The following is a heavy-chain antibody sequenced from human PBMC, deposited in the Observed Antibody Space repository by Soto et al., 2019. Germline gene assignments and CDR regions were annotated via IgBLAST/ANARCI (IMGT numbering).Heavy chain of an antibody. Sequence: QVQLQQWGAGLLKPSETLSLTCAVYGGSFSGYYWSWIRQPPGKGLEWIGEINHSGSTNYNPSLKSRVTISVDTSKNQCSLKLSSVTAADTAVYYCARAGIVVVPAARGVDYWGQGTLVTVSS. V-gene: IGHV4-34*01. CDR1: GGSFSGYY. CDR3: ARAGIVVVPAARGVDY. D-gene: IGHD2-2*01. CDR2: INHSGST. J-gene: IGHJ4*02.